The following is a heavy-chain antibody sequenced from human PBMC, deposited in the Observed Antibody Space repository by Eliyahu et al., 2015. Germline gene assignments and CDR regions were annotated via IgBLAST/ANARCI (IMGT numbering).Heavy chain of an antibody. CDR2: ISGSGSST. CDR1: GFTFXXYA. Sequence: EVQLLESGGGLVQPGGSLRXSCAASGFTFXXYAMSWVRXAPGKGLXWVSAISGSGSSTYYADSVRGRFTISRDNSKNTLFLQMNTLRAEDTALYYCAKDQGTYLLGDYGMDVWGQGTTVTVSS. J-gene: IGHJ6*02. CDR3: AKDQGTYLLGDYGMDV. V-gene: IGHV3-23*01. D-gene: IGHD7-27*01.